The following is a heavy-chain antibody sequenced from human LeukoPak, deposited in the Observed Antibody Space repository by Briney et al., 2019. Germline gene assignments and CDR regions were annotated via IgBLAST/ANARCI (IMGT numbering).Heavy chain of an antibody. CDR2: INPNSGGT. CDR3: ARLDDSSGYYYFDY. D-gene: IGHD3-22*01. Sequence: ASVKVSCKASGYTFTGYYMHWVRQAPGQGLEWMGWINPNSGGTNYAQKFQGRVTMTRDTSISTAYMELSRLRSDDTAVYYCARLDDSSGYYYFDYWGQGTLVTVSS. CDR1: GYTFTGYY. J-gene: IGHJ4*02. V-gene: IGHV1-2*02.